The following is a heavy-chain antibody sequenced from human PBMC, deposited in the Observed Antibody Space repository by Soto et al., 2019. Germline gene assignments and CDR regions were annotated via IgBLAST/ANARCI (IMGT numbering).Heavy chain of an antibody. CDR3: ASHGSK. V-gene: IGHV4-39*01. J-gene: IGHJ4*02. CDR1: GVSISNSSYY. Sequence: SETLSLTCTVSGVSISNSSYYWGWIRRPPGKGLEWIGTIYYSGITYYNPSLKSRVTISVDTSKNQFSLKLTSVTAEDTAVYYCASHGSKWGQGTLVTVSS. CDR2: IYYSGIT.